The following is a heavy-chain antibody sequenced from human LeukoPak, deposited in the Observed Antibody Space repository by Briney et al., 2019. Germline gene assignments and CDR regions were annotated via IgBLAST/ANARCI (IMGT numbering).Heavy chain of an antibody. D-gene: IGHD3-22*01. J-gene: IGHJ4*02. Sequence: GGSLRLSCAASGSTFSRSSMSWVRQAPGKGPEWVSSITGSGTYIYYADSVKGRFTISRDNIQRSVYLQMNSLRAEDTAVYYCAREYYYDTDAGNYWGPGTLVTVSS. V-gene: IGHV3-21*01. CDR1: GSTFSRSS. CDR3: AREYYYDTDAGNY. CDR2: ITGSGTYI.